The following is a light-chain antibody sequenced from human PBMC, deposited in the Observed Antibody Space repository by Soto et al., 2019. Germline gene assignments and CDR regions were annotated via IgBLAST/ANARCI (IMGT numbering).Light chain of an antibody. CDR2: DVS. J-gene: IGLJ2*01. V-gene: IGLV2-14*01. CDR3: SSYTSSSTLGHVV. CDR1: SSDVVGYNY. Sequence: QSVLTQPASVSGSPGQSSTISCTGTSSDVVGYNYVSWYQQHPGKAPKLMIYDVSNRPSGVSNRFSGSKSGNTASLTISGLQAEDEADYYCSSYTSSSTLGHVVFGGGTKLTVL.